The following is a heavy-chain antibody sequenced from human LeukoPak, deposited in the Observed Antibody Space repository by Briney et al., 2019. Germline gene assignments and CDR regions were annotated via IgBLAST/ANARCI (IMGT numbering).Heavy chain of an antibody. J-gene: IGHJ6*02. Sequence: ASVRVSFKASGYTFTGYYMHWVRQAPGQGLEWMGWINPNSGGTNYAQKFQGRVTMTRDTSISTAYMELSRLRSDDTAVYYYARVPLGACSSTSCYYGMDVWGQGTTVTVSS. V-gene: IGHV1-2*02. CDR1: GYTFTGYY. D-gene: IGHD2-2*01. CDR3: ARVPLGACSSTSCYYGMDV. CDR2: INPNSGGT.